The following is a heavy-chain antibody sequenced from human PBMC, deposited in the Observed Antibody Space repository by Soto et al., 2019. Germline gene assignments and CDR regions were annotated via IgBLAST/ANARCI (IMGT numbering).Heavy chain of an antibody. CDR3: ARGGGVGVAGSAAFDM. CDR1: GYPVTAYY. CDR2: INPATGAA. J-gene: IGHJ3*02. D-gene: IGHD3-3*01. V-gene: IGHV1-2*02. Sequence: QLHLVQSGAVVKKPGASVTVSCSASGYPVTAYYMHWVRQAPGRGLEWMGGINPATGAAKYTQTFQGRVTMARDTATSTGFMELSGPTSGDTAVFYCARGGGVGVAGSAAFDMWGQGTLVTVSS.